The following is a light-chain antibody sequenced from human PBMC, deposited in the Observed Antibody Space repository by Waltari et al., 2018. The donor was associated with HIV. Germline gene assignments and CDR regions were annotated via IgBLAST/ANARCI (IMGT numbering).Light chain of an antibody. CDR3: QQRRNSAT. Sequence: EIVFTKSPATMSMSPGARATLSCRASQCVSTYFAWYQHTPRQAPRLLIYDASNRATCIPARFSGSGSGTDFTLTISSLEPEDFAVYYCQQRRNSATFGQGTKLEMK. CDR1: QCVSTY. J-gene: IGKJ2*01. CDR2: DAS. V-gene: IGKV3-11*01.